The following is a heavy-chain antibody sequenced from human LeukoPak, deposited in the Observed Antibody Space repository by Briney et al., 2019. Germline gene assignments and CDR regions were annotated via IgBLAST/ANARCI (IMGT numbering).Heavy chain of an antibody. Sequence: GGSLRLSCATSGFTFSSYAMSWVRLAPGKGLEWVSEISGSGGSTYYADSVKGRFTISRDNSKNTLCLQMNSLRAEDTAVYYCAKGSNSWFSPFDYWGQGTLVTVSS. CDR2: ISGSGGST. D-gene: IGHD6-13*01. V-gene: IGHV3-23*01. CDR3: AKGSNSWFSPFDY. CDR1: GFTFSSYA. J-gene: IGHJ4*02.